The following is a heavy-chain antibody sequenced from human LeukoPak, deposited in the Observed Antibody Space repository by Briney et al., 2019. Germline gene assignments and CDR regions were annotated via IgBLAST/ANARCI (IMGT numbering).Heavy chain of an antibody. D-gene: IGHD4-11*01. CDR3: ARRVLTTVTTIADYFDF. Sequence: SETLSLTCTVSGDSISSSSYSWGWIRQPPGKGLEWIGTIHYSGSTYYNPSLKSRVAISVDTSKNHFSLNLNSVTAADAAVYYCARRVLTTVTTIADYFDFWGQGTLVTVPS. V-gene: IGHV4-39*02. J-gene: IGHJ4*02. CDR1: GDSISSSSYS. CDR2: IHYSGST.